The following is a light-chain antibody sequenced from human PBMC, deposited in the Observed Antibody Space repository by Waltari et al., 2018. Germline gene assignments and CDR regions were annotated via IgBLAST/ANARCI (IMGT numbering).Light chain of an antibody. CDR3: AAWDNSLSRVI. CDR1: SSDVGSYNF. Sequence: QSALPQPASVSGSPGQSITISCTGTSSDVGSYNFVSWYQQHPGKAPKFTIYDVSKRPSGVSNRFSGSKSGNTASLTISGLRSEDEAYYYCAAWDNSLSRVIFGGGTKLSVL. CDR2: DVS. V-gene: IGLV2-23*02. J-gene: IGLJ2*01.